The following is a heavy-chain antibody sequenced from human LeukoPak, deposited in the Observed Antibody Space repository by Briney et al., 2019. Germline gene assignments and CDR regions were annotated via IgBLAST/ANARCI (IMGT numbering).Heavy chain of an antibody. Sequence: SVKVSCKASGGTFSSYTISWVRQAPGQGLEWMGRITPILGIANYAQKFQGRVTITADKSTSTAYMELSSLRSEDTAVYYFARERCSSTSCYRPYYYMDVWGKGTTVTVSS. D-gene: IGHD2-2*02. CDR3: ARERCSSTSCYRPYYYMDV. J-gene: IGHJ6*03. V-gene: IGHV1-69*04. CDR1: GGTFSSYT. CDR2: ITPILGIA.